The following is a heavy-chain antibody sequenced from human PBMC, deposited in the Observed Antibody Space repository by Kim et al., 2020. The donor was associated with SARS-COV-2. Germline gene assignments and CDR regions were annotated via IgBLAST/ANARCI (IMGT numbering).Heavy chain of an antibody. CDR1: GFIFSNYG. CDR3: AKHWGSGTYDNFLDY. D-gene: IGHD3-10*01. CDR2: LSDSGGTT. J-gene: IGHJ4*02. Sequence: GGSLRLSCAASGFIFSNYGMSWVRQAPGKGLEWVSALSDSGGTTYYADSVRGRFTISRDNSKNTLYLQMNGLRVEDTAVYYCAKHWGSGTYDNFLDYWGQGTLVTVSS. V-gene: IGHV3-23*01.